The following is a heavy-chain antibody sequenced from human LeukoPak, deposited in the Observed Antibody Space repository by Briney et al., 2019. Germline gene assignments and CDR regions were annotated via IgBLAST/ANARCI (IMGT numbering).Heavy chain of an antibody. CDR1: GYTFTDYY. D-gene: IGHD6-19*01. CDR2: INSKSGDT. J-gene: IGHJ4*02. Sequence: EASVKVSCKASGYTFTDYYMHWVRQAPGQGLEWMGWINSKSGDTKYAQKFQGRVTMTRGTSISTAYMELSSLRSEDTAVYYCARVRSSGWYYFDYWGQGTLVTVSS. V-gene: IGHV1-2*02. CDR3: ARVRSSGWYYFDY.